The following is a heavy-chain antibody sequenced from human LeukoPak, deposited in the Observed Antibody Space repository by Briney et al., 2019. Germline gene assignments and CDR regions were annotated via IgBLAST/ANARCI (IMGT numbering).Heavy chain of an antibody. CDR2: IHHSGST. D-gene: IGHD4-23*01. Sequence: PSETLSLTCTVSGGSVSSTSYYWGWIRQPPGKGLEWIGEIHHSGSTNYNPSLKSRVTISLDTSKNQFSLRLSSVTAADTAVYYCARGRFYGGNIYWGQGTLVTVSS. CDR3: ARGRFYGGNIY. CDR1: GGSVSSTSYY. J-gene: IGHJ4*02. V-gene: IGHV4-39*07.